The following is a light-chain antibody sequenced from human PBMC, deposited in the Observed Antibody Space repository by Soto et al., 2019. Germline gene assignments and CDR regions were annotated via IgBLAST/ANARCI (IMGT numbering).Light chain of an antibody. CDR2: EVV. CDR1: KNDIGVYDF. V-gene: IGLV2-8*01. J-gene: IGLJ1*01. Sequence: QSALTQPPSASGSPGQSVTISCTGTKNDIGVYDFVSWYQHHPGKAPRLIIYEVVQRPSGVPDRFSGSKSGNTASLTVSGLQAADEGDYFCMSYAGSNTYVFGSGTKVTVL. CDR3: MSYAGSNTYV.